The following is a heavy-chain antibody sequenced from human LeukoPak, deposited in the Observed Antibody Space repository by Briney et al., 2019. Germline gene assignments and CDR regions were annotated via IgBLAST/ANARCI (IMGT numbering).Heavy chain of an antibody. Sequence: GGSLRLSCAASGFTFSSYAMSWVRQPPGKGLEWVSAISAGGGSTYYADSVKGRFTISRDNSKNTLYLQMNSLRVEDTAVYYCVRVAPALSYWGQGTLVTVSS. CDR1: GFTFSSYA. J-gene: IGHJ4*02. CDR3: VRVAPALSY. V-gene: IGHV3-23*01. CDR2: ISAGGGST. D-gene: IGHD3-16*02.